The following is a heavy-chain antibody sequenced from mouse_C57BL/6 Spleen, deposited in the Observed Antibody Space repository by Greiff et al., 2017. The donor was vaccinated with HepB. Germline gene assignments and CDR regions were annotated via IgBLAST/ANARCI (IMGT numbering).Heavy chain of an antibody. CDR3: AKVGGYDEGDY. CDR2: IYPSDSET. J-gene: IGHJ2*01. Sequence: QVQLQQSGAELVRPGSSVKLSCKASGYTFTSYWMDWVKQRPGQGLEWIGNIYPSDSETHYNQKFKDKATLTVDKSSSTAYMQLSSLTSEDSAVYYCAKVGGYDEGDYWGQGTTLTVSS. D-gene: IGHD2-2*01. CDR1: GYTFTSYW. V-gene: IGHV1-61*01.